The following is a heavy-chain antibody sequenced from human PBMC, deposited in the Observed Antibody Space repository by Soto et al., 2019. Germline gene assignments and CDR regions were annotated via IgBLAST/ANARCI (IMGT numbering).Heavy chain of an antibody. CDR2: ISWNSGSI. J-gene: IGHJ4*02. CDR3: AKEYSGYGRRSGWDYFDY. D-gene: IGHD5-12*01. CDR1: GFTFDDYA. Sequence: EVQLVESGGGLVQPGRSLRLSCAASGFTFDDYAMHWVRQAPGKGLEWVSGISWNSGSIGYADSVKGRFTISRDNAKNSLYLQMNSLRAEDTALYYCAKEYSGYGRRSGWDYFDYWGQGTLVTVSS. V-gene: IGHV3-9*01.